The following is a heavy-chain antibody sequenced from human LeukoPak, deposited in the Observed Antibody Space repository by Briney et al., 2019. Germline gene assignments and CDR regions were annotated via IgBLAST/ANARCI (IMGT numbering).Heavy chain of an antibody. Sequence: ASVKVSCKASGGTFSSYAISWVRQAPGQGLEWIGWMNPNSGNTGYAQKFQGRVTITRNTSISTAYMELSSLRSEDTAVYYCAITPHYDILTGYYYDAFDIWGQGTMVTVSS. D-gene: IGHD3-9*01. V-gene: IGHV1-8*03. CDR3: AITPHYDILTGYYYDAFDI. J-gene: IGHJ3*02. CDR2: MNPNSGNT. CDR1: GGTFSSYA.